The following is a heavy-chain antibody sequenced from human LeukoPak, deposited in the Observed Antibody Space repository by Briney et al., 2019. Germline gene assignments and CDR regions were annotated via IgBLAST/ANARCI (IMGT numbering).Heavy chain of an antibody. CDR2: IYYSGST. J-gene: IGHJ6*02. CDR3: ARDRRDYGDYNYYYYGMDV. Sequence: SQTLSLTCTVSGGSISSGDYYWSWIRQPPGKGLEWIGYIYYSGSTYYNPSLKSRVTISVDTSKNQFSLKLSSVTAADTVVYYCARDRRDYGDYNYYYYGMDVWGQGTTVTVSS. D-gene: IGHD4-17*01. CDR1: GGSISSGDYY. V-gene: IGHV4-30-4*01.